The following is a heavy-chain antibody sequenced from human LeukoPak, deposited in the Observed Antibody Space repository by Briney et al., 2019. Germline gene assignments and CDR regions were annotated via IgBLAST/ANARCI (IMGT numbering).Heavy chain of an antibody. CDR2: INPSGGST. J-gene: IGHJ4*02. D-gene: IGHD4-17*01. V-gene: IGHV1-46*01. CDR1: GYTFTSYY. CDR3: ARDSTYGDYPAGCFDY. Sequence: ASVKVSCKASGYTFTSYYMHWVRQAPGQGLEWMGIINPSGGSTSYAQKFQGRVTMTRDTSTSTVYMELSSLRSEDTAVYYCARDSTYGDYPAGCFDYWGQGTLVTVSS.